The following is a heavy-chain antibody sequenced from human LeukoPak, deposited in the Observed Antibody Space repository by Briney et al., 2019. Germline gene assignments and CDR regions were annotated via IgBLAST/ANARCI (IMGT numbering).Heavy chain of an antibody. CDR3: AREVVGVAVAGRLFDY. Sequence: SETLSLTSTVSGGSISSYYWSWIRQPPGKGLEWIGYIYYSGSTNYNPSLKSRVTISVDTSKNQFSLKLSSVTAADTAVYYCAREVVGVAVAGRLFDYWGQGTLVTVS. CDR2: IYYSGST. CDR1: GGSISSYY. D-gene: IGHD6-19*01. V-gene: IGHV4-59*01. J-gene: IGHJ4*02.